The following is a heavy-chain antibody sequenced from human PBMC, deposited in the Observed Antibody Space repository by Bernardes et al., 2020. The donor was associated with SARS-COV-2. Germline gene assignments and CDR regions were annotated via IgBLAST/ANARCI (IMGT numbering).Heavy chain of an antibody. CDR3: TGDYLY. D-gene: IGHD4-17*01. J-gene: IGHJ4*02. V-gene: IGHV3-73*01. CDR2: MRSKANAYAT. CDR1: GFNFSGSA. Sequence: GSLRLSCAASGFNFSGSAIQWVRQASGTGLEWVGRMRSKANAYATTYPASPRGTFNISRDDSRNTAYLQINGLKSGDTAGYFCTGDYLYWDQGGLVTVSP.